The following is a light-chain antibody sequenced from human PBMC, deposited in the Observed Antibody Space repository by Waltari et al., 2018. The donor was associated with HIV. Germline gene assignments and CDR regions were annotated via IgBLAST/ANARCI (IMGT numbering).Light chain of an antibody. V-gene: IGKV1-39*01. CDR3: QQTHTTPHT. J-gene: IGKJ2*01. CDR2: ASS. Sequence: DIQMTQSPSSLSASVGDGVTITCRASQNVSTYLNWYQQKPGKAPKLVIYASSGLQSGVPSSFRGSGAATDFTLTISSLQSEDFATYYCQQTHTTPHTFGQGTKLQIK. CDR1: QNVSTY.